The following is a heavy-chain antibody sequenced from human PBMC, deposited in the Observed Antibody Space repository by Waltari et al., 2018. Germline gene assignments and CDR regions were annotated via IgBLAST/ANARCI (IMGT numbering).Heavy chain of an antibody. Sequence: QVQLVQSGAEVKKPGASVKVSCKASGYTFTSYGIRWVRLAPGQGLEWMGWISAYNGNTNYAQKLQGRVTMTTDTSTSTAYMELRSLRSDDTAVYYCARDLSLVDYDFWSGYYRSFDYWGQGTLVTVSS. CDR1: GYTFTSYG. CDR2: ISAYNGNT. D-gene: IGHD3-3*01. J-gene: IGHJ4*02. CDR3: ARDLSLVDYDFWSGYYRSFDY. V-gene: IGHV1-18*01.